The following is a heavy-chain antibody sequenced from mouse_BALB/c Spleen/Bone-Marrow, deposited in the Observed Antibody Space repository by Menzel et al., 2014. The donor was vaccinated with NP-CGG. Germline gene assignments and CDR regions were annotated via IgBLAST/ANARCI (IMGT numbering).Heavy chain of an antibody. J-gene: IGHJ4*01. V-gene: IGHV14-1*02. CDR2: IDPENGNT. CDR3: ARGDGYAMDY. Sequence: EVKLMESGAEIVRPGALVKLSCKASGFNIKDYYMQRVKQRPEQGLEWIGWIDPENGNTIYDPKFQGKASITADTSSNTAYLQLSSLTSEDTAVYYCARGDGYAMDYWGQGTSVTVSS. CDR1: GFNIKDYY.